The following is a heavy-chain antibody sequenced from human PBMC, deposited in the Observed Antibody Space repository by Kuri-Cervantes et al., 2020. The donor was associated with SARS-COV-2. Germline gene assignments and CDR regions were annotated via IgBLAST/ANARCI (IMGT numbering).Heavy chain of an antibody. Sequence: GESLKISCAASGFTVSSNYMSWVRQAPGKGLEWVSVIYSGGSTYYADSVKGRFTISRDNSKNTLYPQMNSLRAEDTAVYYCANRYCSGGSCPDAFDIWGQGTMVTVSS. CDR2: IYSGGST. CDR1: GFTVSSNY. CDR3: ANRYCSGGSCPDAFDI. V-gene: IGHV3-53*01. D-gene: IGHD2-15*01. J-gene: IGHJ3*02.